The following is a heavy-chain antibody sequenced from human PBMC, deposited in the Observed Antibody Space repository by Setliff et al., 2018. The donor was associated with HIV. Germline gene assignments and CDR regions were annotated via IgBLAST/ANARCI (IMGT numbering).Heavy chain of an antibody. V-gene: IGHV3-30*02. J-gene: IGHJ4*02. CDR2: IRYDGSNK. CDR1: GFTFSSYG. Sequence: HPGGSLRLSCAASGFTFSSYGMHWVRQAPGKGLEWVAFIRYDGSNKYYADSVEGRFTISRDNSKNTLYLQMNSLRAEDTAVYYCAKDRGYCSSTSCYALDYWGQGTLVTVSS. CDR3: AKDRGYCSSTSCYALDY. D-gene: IGHD2-2*01.